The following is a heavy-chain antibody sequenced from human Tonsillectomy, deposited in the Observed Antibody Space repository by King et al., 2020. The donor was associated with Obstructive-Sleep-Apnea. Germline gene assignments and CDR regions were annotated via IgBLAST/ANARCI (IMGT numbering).Heavy chain of an antibody. D-gene: IGHD6-19*01. CDR1: GYSISSGYY. J-gene: IGHJ4*02. CDR2: IYHSGST. CDR3: AGANIAVAGTILGWYYFDY. Sequence: QLQESGPGLVKPSETLSLTCTVSGYSISSGYYWGWIRQPPGKGLEWIGSIYHSGSTYYNPSLKSRVTISVDTSKNQFSLKLSSVTAADTAVYYCAGANIAVAGTILGWYYFDYWGQGTLVTVSS. V-gene: IGHV4-38-2*02.